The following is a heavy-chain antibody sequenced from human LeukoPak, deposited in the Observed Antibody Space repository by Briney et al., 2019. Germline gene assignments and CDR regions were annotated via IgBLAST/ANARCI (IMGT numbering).Heavy chain of an antibody. CDR3: AREEGGGYSGYDYTWW. Sequence: SGDSLRLSCAASGFTFSSYSMNWVRQAPGKGLEWVSYISSSSSTIYYADSVKGRFTISRDNAKNSLYLQMNSLRAEDTAVYYCAREEGGGYSGYDYTWWWGQGTLVTVSS. J-gene: IGHJ4*02. V-gene: IGHV3-48*04. CDR1: GFTFSSYS. CDR2: ISSSSSTI. D-gene: IGHD5-12*01.